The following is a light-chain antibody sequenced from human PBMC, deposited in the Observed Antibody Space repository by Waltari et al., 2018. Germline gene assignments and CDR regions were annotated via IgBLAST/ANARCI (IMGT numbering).Light chain of an antibody. V-gene: IGKV3-20*01. Sequence: EVVLTQSPGTLSLPPGERATLSCRASESIGRALAWYQQKPGQAPRLLIYGASTRATGIPDRFSGSGSGTDFSLTISRLEPEDFEVYYCQHYVRLPVTFGQGTRVEI. J-gene: IGKJ1*01. CDR1: ESIGRA. CDR2: GAS. CDR3: QHYVRLPVT.